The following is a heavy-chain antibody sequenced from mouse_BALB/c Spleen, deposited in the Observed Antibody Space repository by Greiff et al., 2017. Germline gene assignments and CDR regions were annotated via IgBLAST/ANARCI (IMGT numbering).Heavy chain of an antibody. CDR3: ATLYRYDVDYAMDY. CDR2: INPSNGRT. Sequence: QVQLQQPGAELVKPGASVKLSCKASGYTFTSYWMHWVKQRPGQGLEWIGEINPSNGRTNYNEKFKSKATLTVDKSSSTAYMQLSSLTSEDSAVYYCATLYRYDVDYAMDYWGQGTSVTVSS. CDR1: GYTFTSYW. V-gene: IGHV1S81*02. J-gene: IGHJ4*01. D-gene: IGHD2-14*01.